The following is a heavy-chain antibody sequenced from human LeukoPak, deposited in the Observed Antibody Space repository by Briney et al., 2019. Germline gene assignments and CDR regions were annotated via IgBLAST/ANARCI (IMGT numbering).Heavy chain of an antibody. J-gene: IGHJ4*02. CDR2: IYYSGST. CDR3: ARLISAYDC. CDR1: GGSISSYY. D-gene: IGHD3-3*01. V-gene: IGHV4-59*08. Sequence: PSETLSLTCTVSGGSISSYYWSWIRQPPGKGLEWIGYIYYSGSTNYNPSLKSRVTISVDTSKNQFSLKLSSVTAADTAVYYCARLISAYDCWGQGTLVTVSS.